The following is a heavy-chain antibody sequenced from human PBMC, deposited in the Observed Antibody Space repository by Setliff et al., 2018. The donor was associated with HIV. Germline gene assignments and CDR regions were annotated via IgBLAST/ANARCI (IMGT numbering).Heavy chain of an antibody. CDR1: GVSIRTYY. Sequence: SETLSLTCTVSGVSIRTYYWSWVRQVPGKGLEWIGDTYYGGSTDYNKYNPSLKGRVTISVDIYRKQLSLNLRSVTAADTAVYYCARDFRYDTSGSLTGYGLDVWGKGTTVTVSS. D-gene: IGHD3-22*01. V-gene: IGHV4-59*01. CDR3: ARDFRYDTSGSLTGYGLDV. J-gene: IGHJ6*04. CDR2: TYYGGSTDYN.